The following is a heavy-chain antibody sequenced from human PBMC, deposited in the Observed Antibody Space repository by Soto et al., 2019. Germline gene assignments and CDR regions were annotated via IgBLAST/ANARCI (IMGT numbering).Heavy chain of an antibody. CDR2: IIPIFGTP. CDR3: VRYYGARVYFDY. D-gene: IGHD4-17*01. V-gene: IGHV1-69*13. CDR1: GGTFNSSA. Sequence: SVKVSCKASGGTFNSSAISWVRQAPGQGLEWMGGIIPIFGTPNYAQRFQGRVTITADESMNQFSLNLNSVTAADTAVYYCVRYYGARVYFDYWGQGSLVTVSS. J-gene: IGHJ4*02.